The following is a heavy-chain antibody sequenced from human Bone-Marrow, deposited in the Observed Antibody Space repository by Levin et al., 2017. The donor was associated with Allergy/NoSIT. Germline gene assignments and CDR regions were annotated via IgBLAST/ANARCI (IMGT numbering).Heavy chain of an antibody. V-gene: IGHV3-30*18. J-gene: IGHJ4*02. D-gene: IGHD6-19*01. CDR1: GFTFSSYG. CDR2: ISSDGSKE. CDR3: AKEIGVADMFVY. Sequence: GGSLRLSCAVSGFTFSSYGMHWARQAPGKGLEWVAVISSDGSKEYYADSVQGRFTISRDNSKNTLYLQMNSLRAEDTAVYYCAKEIGVADMFVYWGQGALVSVSS.